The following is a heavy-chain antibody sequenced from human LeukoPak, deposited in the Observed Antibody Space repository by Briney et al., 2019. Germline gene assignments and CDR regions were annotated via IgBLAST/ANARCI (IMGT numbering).Heavy chain of an antibody. Sequence: GGSLRLSCAASGFTFSIYSMNWVRQAPGKGLEWVSTISVSSTYIKYADSVKGRFTISRDNAKNSLFLQMNSLRVEDAAVYYCARDYDSEERNTWYGVGFLGFDPWGQGTLVTVS. CDR1: GFTFSIYS. CDR2: ISVSSTYI. V-gene: IGHV3-21*01. J-gene: IGHJ5*02. CDR3: ARDYDSEERNTWYGVGFLGFDP. D-gene: IGHD6-13*01.